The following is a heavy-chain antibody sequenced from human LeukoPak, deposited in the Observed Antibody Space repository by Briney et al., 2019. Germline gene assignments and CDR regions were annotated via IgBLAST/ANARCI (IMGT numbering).Heavy chain of an antibody. V-gene: IGHV3-53*01. D-gene: IGHD6-19*01. Sequence: GGSLRLSCTVSGFTISSNSMSWVRQAPGKGLEWDSFIYSDSTHYSDSVKGRLTISRDNSKNSLYLQMNGLRAEDMAAYYCATIEAVRFHYWGQGTLVTVSS. CDR2: IYSDST. CDR3: ATIEAVRFHY. J-gene: IGHJ4*02. CDR1: GFTISSNS.